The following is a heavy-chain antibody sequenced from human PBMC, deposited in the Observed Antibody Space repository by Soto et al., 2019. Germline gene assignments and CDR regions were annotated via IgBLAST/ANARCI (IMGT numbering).Heavy chain of an antibody. CDR1: GGTISSYY. CDR2: IYSSGNT. CDR3: ARGQRFSDWFDP. J-gene: IGHJ5*02. Sequence: SETLSLTCSVSGGTISSYYWTWIRQPAGKGLEWIGRIYSSGNTKYNPSLQSRVTMSLDTSNNQFSLRLTSVTAADTAVYYCARGQRFSDWFDPWGQGTLVTVSS. D-gene: IGHD3-3*01. V-gene: IGHV4-4*07.